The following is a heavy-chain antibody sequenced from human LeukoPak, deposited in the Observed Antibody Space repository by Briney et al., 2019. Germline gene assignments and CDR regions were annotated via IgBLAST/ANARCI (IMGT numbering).Heavy chain of an antibody. D-gene: IGHD3-22*01. CDR3: ARDDDRAREIDY. Sequence: SVKVSCKASRGTFSKYAISWVRQAPGQGLEWMGRIIPILNITHYAQKFQGRVTISADKSTSTAYMELSSLRSEDTAVYYCARDDDRAREIDYWGQGTLVTVSS. J-gene: IGHJ4*02. CDR2: IIPILNIT. CDR1: RGTFSKYA. V-gene: IGHV1-69*04.